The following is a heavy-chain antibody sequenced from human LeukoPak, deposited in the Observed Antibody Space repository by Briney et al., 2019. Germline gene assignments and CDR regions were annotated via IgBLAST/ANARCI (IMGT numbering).Heavy chain of an antibody. CDR3: ARTRSKVGTPTFDY. J-gene: IGHJ4*02. CDR1: GFTFSSYS. V-gene: IGHV3-48*02. CDR2: INSGSSTI. Sequence: GGSLRLSCAASGFTFSSYSMNWVRQAPGKGPEWVSYINSGSSTIYYVDSVEGRFTISRDNAKNSLYLQMNSLRDEDTAVYHCARTRSKVGTPTFDYWGQGTLVTVSS. D-gene: IGHD4-23*01.